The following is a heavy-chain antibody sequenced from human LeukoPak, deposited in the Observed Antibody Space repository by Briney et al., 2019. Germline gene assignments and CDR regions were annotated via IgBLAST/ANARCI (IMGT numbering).Heavy chain of an antibody. J-gene: IGHJ4*02. CDR3: ARGLPVAN. CDR2: IYYSGST. Sequence: SETLSLTCAVSGGSISSSSYYWGWIRQPPGKGLEWIGSIYYSGSTYYNPSLKSRVTISVDTSKNQFSLKLSSVTAADTAVYYCARGLPVANWGQGTLVTVSS. D-gene: IGHD4-23*01. V-gene: IGHV4-39*07. CDR1: GGSISSSSYY.